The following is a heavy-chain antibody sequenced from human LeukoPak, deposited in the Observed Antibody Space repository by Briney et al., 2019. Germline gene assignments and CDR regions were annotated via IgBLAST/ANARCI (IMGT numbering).Heavy chain of an antibody. CDR3: AKGRDKYQLLSKNWFDP. V-gene: IGHV3-9*01. J-gene: IGHJ5*02. Sequence: PGGSLRLSCAASGFTFDDYAMHWVRQAPGKGQEWVSGISWNSGSIGYADSVKGRFTISRDIAKNSLYLQMNSLRAEDTALYYCAKGRDKYQLLSKNWFDPWGQGTLVTVSS. D-gene: IGHD2-2*01. CDR2: ISWNSGSI. CDR1: GFTFDDYA.